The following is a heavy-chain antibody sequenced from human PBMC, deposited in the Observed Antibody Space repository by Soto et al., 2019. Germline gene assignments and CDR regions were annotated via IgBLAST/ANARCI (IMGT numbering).Heavy chain of an antibody. J-gene: IGHJ4*02. V-gene: IGHV4-34*01. CDR3: ARAPRTHFDY. Sequence: PSETLSLTCAVYGGSFSGYYWSWIRQPPGKGLEWIGEINHSGSTNYNPSLKSRVTISVDTSKNQFSLKLSSVTAADTAVYYCARAPRTHFDYWGQGTPVTVSS. CDR1: GGSFSGYY. CDR2: INHSGST.